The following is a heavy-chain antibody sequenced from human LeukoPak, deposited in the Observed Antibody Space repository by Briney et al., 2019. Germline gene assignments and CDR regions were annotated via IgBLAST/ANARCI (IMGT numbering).Heavy chain of an antibody. V-gene: IGHV3-7*01. J-gene: IGHJ4*02. CDR1: GFPFSSYW. CDR2: IKQDGSEK. CDR3: ARDLVNRGSGSYFDY. Sequence: PGGSLRLSCAASGFPFSSYWMNWVRQAPGKGLEWVANIKQDGSEKYYVDSVKGRFTISRDNAKNSLYLQMNSLRAEDTAVYYCARDLVNRGSGSYFDYWGQGALVTVSS. D-gene: IGHD3-10*01.